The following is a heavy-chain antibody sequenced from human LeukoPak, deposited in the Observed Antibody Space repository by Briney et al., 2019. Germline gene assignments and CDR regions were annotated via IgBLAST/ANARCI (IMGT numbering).Heavy chain of an antibody. CDR3: AKDYGDGYYYDSSGIDY. Sequence: GGSLRLSCEASGFSITDNYMSWVRQAPGKGLEWLSVIYNNGNIYYRDSVKGRFSISRDISKNTLYLQMNSLRAEDTAVYYCAKDYGDGYYYDSSGIDYWGQGTLVTVSS. V-gene: IGHV3-53*01. J-gene: IGHJ4*02. CDR1: GFSITDNY. CDR2: IYNNGNI. D-gene: IGHD3-22*01.